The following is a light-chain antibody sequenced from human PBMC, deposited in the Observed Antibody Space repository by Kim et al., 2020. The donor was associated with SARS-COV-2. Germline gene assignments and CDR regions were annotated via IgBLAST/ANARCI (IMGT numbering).Light chain of an antibody. V-gene: IGKV1-5*03. CDR1: ESISIW. J-gene: IGKJ2*01. CDR2: KAS. CDR3: QHYNTYSHT. Sequence: SESVGDRITITCRASESISIWLAWYQQKPGKAPKLLIYKASSLESGVPSRFSGSGSETEFTLTISGLQPDDFATYYCQHYNTYSHTFGQGTKLEI.